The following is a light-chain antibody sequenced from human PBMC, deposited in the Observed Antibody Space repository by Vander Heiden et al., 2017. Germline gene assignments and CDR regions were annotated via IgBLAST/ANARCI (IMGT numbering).Light chain of an antibody. CDR3: KQYKNWPYT. V-gene: IGKV3-15*01. CDR2: GAS. Sequence: EIVMTQSPATLSVSPGERATLSCRASQSVSSNFAWYQQKPGQAPRLLIYGASTRATGITARFSGSGSGTEFTLTISSLQSEDFAVYYCKQYKNWPYTFGQGTKLEIK. CDR1: QSVSSN. J-gene: IGKJ2*01.